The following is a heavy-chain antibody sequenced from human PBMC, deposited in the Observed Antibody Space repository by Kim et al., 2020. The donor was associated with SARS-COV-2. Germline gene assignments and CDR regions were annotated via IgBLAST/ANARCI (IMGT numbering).Heavy chain of an antibody. V-gene: IGHV3-23*01. J-gene: IGHJ6*01. CDR3: AKDVWDYSGMDA. D-gene: IGHD1-26*01. Sequence: YYRDSEKDRLTISRATSKNTVYLQMNSLRAEDTAVYYCAKDVWDYSGMDAWGPGTTVTVSS.